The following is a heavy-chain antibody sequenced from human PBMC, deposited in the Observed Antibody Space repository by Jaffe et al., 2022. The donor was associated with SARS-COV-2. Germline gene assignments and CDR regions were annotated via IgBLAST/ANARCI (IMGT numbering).Heavy chain of an antibody. CDR1: GFTFGDYA. CDR3: HPQPGLDTAMVTSY. Sequence: EVQLVESGGGLVQPGRSLRLSCTASGFTFGDYAMSWVRQAPGKGLEWVGFIRSKAYGGTTEYAASVKGRFTISRDDSKSIAYLQMNSLKTEDTAVYYCHPQPGLDTAMVTSYWGQGTLVTVSS. D-gene: IGHD5-18*01. J-gene: IGHJ4*02. V-gene: IGHV3-49*04. CDR2: IRSKAYGGTT.